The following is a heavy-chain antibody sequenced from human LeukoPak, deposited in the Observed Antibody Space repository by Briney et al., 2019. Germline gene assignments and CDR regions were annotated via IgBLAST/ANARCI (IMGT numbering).Heavy chain of an antibody. J-gene: IGHJ4*02. Sequence: SETLSLTCTVSGGSISSYYWSWIRQPPGKGLEWIGYVYYRGSTNYNPSLKSRVTISVDTSKNQFSLKLSSVTAADTAVYYCAGYCSSTSCFVDYWGQGTLVTVSS. V-gene: IGHV4-59*01. CDR2: VYYRGST. D-gene: IGHD2-2*01. CDR1: GGSISSYY. CDR3: AGYCSSTSCFVDY.